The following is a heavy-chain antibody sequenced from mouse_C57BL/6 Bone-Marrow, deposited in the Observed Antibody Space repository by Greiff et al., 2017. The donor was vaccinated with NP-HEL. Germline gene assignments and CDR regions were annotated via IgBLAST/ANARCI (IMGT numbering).Heavy chain of an antibody. CDR3: ARGGTTVAHYYAMDY. V-gene: IGHV3-3*01. CDR2: TFYSGIT. J-gene: IGHJ4*01. D-gene: IGHD1-1*01. CDR1: GFSINSDCY. Sequence: EVQVVESGPSLVRPSQTLPLTCTVTGFSINSDCYWIWIRQFPGNKLEYIGYTFYSGITYYNPSLESRTYITRDTSKNQFSLKLSSVTTEDTATYYCARGGTTVAHYYAMDYWGQGTSVTVSS.